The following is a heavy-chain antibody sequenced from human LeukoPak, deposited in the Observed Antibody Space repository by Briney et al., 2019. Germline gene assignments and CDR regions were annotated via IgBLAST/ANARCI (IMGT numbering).Heavy chain of an antibody. CDR3: ARRTVADAFDI. D-gene: IGHD4-23*01. Sequence: SETLSLTCTVSGGSISTYYWSWIRQPPGKGLEWIGYIYYSGSTNYNPSLKSRVTISVDTSKNQFSLELSSVTAADTAVYYCARRTVADAFDIWGQGTMVTVSS. CDR1: GGSISTYY. J-gene: IGHJ3*02. CDR2: IYYSGST. V-gene: IGHV4-59*01.